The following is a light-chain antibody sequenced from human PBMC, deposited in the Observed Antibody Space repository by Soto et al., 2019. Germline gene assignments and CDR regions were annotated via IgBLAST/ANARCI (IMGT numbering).Light chain of an antibody. CDR1: QSISSW. CDR3: QQYNSYPLT. Sequence: DIQMTQSPSTLSASVGDRVTMTFRSSQSISSWLAWYQQKPGKAPKLLIYKASSLESGVPSRFSGSGSGTEFTLTISSLQPDDFATYYCQQYNSYPLTFGGGTKVDI. V-gene: IGKV1-5*03. J-gene: IGKJ4*01. CDR2: KAS.